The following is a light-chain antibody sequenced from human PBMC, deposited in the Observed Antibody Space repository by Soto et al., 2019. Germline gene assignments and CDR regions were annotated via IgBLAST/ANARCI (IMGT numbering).Light chain of an antibody. J-gene: IGKJ2*01. CDR1: QSISTW. CDR3: QQYNEYLYT. CDR2: DAS. V-gene: IGKV1-5*01. Sequence: EMQRTQSPSTLSASVGDRVTITCRASQSISTWVAWYQQSPGKAPKVLIYDASKLQSTVPSRFSGSGSGTQFTLTISSLQHDDFATYFSQQYNEYLYTFGQGTKLEIK.